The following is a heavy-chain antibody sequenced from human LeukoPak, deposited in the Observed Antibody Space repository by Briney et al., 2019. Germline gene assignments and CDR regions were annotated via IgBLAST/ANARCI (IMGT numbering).Heavy chain of an antibody. Sequence: SETLSLTCTVSGYSISSGYYWGWIRQPPGKGLEWIGSIYHSGSTYYNPSLKSRVTISVDTSKNQFSLKLSSVTAADTAVYYCAREGGSGSYIGYWGQGTLVTVSS. D-gene: IGHD3-10*01. CDR3: AREGGSGSYIGY. CDR2: IYHSGST. J-gene: IGHJ4*02. V-gene: IGHV4-38-2*02. CDR1: GYSISSGYY.